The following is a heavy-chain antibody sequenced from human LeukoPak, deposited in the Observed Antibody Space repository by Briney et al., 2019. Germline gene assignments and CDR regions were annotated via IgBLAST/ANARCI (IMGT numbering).Heavy chain of an antibody. Sequence: ASVKVSCKASGYTFTGYYMHWVRQAPGQGLEWMGWINPNSGGTNYAQKFQGSVTMTRDTSISTAYMELRSLRSDDTAVYYCAREGSGWYGHYFDYWGQGTLVTVSS. V-gene: IGHV1-2*02. D-gene: IGHD6-19*01. CDR2: INPNSGGT. CDR3: AREGSGWYGHYFDY. CDR1: GYTFTGYY. J-gene: IGHJ4*02.